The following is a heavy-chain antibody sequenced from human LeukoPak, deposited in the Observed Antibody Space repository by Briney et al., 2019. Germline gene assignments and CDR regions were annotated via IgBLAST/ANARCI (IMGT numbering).Heavy chain of an antibody. Sequence: SEILSLTCAVSGYSISSGYYWGWVRQPPGKGLEWIGSIYHSGSTYYTPSLKSRVTISVDTSKNQFSLKVTSVTAADTAVYYCARRTGSGSYYVDFWGQGTVVTVSS. D-gene: IGHD3-10*01. CDR3: ARRTGSGSYYVDF. CDR2: IYHSGST. J-gene: IGHJ4*02. CDR1: GYSISSGYY. V-gene: IGHV4-38-2*01.